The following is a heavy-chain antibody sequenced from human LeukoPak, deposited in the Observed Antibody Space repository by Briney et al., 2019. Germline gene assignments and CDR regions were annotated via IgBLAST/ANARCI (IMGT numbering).Heavy chain of an antibody. V-gene: IGHV3-7*05. CDR3: ARAKWELLTDY. Sequence: PGGSLRLSCAASGFTFSSYWMSWVREAPGKGLEWVANIKQDGTEKYYVDSVKGRFTISRDNAKSSLYPQMKSLRAEDTAVYYCARAKWELLTDYWGQGTLVTVSS. J-gene: IGHJ4*02. D-gene: IGHD1-26*01. CDR1: GFTFSSYW. CDR2: IKQDGTEK.